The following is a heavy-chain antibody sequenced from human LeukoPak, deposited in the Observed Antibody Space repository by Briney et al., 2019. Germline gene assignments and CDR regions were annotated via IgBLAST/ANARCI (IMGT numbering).Heavy chain of an antibody. CDR1: GGSISSSSYY. Sequence: SETLSLTCTVSGGSISSSSYYWGWIRQPPGKGLEWIGSIYYSGSTNYNPSLKSRVTISVDTSKNQFSLKLSSVTAADTAVYYCARITRYYDSSPWGQGTLVTVSS. CDR3: ARITRYYDSSP. J-gene: IGHJ5*02. V-gene: IGHV4-39*07. D-gene: IGHD3-22*01. CDR2: IYYSGST.